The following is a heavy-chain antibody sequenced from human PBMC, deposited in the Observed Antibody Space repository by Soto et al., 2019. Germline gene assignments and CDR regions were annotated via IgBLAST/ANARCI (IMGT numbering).Heavy chain of an antibody. CDR2: ISSSSSTI. D-gene: IGHD2-2*01. CDR1: GFTFSSYS. CDR3: ASGVFGYCSSTSCSVP. V-gene: IGHV3-48*01. J-gene: IGHJ1*01. Sequence: GGSLRLSCAASGFTFSSYSMNWVRQAPGKGLEWVSYISSSSSTIYYADSVKGRFTISRDNAKNSLYLQMNSLRAEDTAVYYCASGVFGYCSSTSCSVPWGQGTLVTVSS.